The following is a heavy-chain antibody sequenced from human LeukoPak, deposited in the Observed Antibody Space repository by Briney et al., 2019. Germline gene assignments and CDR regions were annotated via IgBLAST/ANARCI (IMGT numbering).Heavy chain of an antibody. J-gene: IGHJ4*02. CDR3: ATALHGSGSYYYDY. D-gene: IGHD3-10*01. CDR2: FDPEDGET. CDR1: GYTLTELS. V-gene: IGHV1-24*01. Sequence: GASVKVSCKVSGYTLTELSMHWVRQAPGKGLEWMGGFDPEDGETIYAQKFQGRVTMTEDTSTDTAYMELSSLRSEDTAVYYCATALHGSGSYYYDYWGQGTPVTVSS.